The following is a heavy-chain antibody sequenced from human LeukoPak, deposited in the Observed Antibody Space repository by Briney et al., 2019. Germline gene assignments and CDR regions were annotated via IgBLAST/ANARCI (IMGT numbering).Heavy chain of an antibody. CDR2: IYYSGST. CDR1: GGSISNGDYY. D-gene: IGHD3-10*01. J-gene: IGHJ4*02. CDR3: ARVWFGELSLYYFDY. Sequence: SQTLSLTCTVSGGSISNGDYYWSWIRQPPGKGLEWIGYIYYSGSTYYNPSLKSRVTISVDTSKNQFSLKLSSVTAADTAVYYCARVWFGELSLYYFDYWGQGTLVTVSS. V-gene: IGHV4-30-4*01.